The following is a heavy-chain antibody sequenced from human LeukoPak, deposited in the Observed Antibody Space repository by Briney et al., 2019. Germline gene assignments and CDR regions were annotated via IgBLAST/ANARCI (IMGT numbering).Heavy chain of an antibody. CDR1: GFTFSSYW. CDR3: ARGQLDALDAFDI. V-gene: IGHV3-7*01. CDR2: IKQDGSEK. J-gene: IGHJ3*02. Sequence: GGSLRLSCAASGFTFSSYWMSWVRQAPGKGLEWVANIKQDGSEKYYVDSVKGRFTISRDNAKNSLYLQMNSLRAEDTAVYYCARGQLDALDAFDIWGQGTMVTVSS. D-gene: IGHD6-6*01.